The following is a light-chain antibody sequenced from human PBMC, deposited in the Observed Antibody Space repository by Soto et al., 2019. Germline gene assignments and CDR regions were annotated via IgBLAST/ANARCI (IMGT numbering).Light chain of an antibody. J-gene: IGKJ3*01. CDR3: QQSGSSPPFT. CDR1: QSVRSN. CDR2: GAS. Sequence: ETVMTQSPATLPVSPGERATLSCRAGQSVRSNLAWYQQKPGQAPRLLIYGASTRATGIPARFSGSGSGTEFTLTISSLQSEDFAVYYCQQSGSSPPFTFGRGTKVDIK. V-gene: IGKV3-15*01.